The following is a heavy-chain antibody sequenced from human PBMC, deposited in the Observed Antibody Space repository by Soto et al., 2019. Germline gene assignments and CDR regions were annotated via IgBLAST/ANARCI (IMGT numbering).Heavy chain of an antibody. CDR2: IIPILGIA. CDR3: ARGPIAVAGTGWFDP. D-gene: IGHD6-19*01. V-gene: IGHV1-69*04. J-gene: IGHJ5*02. Sequence: SVKVSCKASGGTFSSYAISWVRQAPGQGLEWMGRIIPILGIANYAQKFQGRVTITADKSTSTAYMELSSLRSEDTAVYYCARGPIAVAGTGWFDPWGQGTLVTVSS. CDR1: GGTFSSYA.